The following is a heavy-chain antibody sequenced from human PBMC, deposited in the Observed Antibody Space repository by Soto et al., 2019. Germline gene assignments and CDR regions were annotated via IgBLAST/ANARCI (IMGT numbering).Heavy chain of an antibody. J-gene: IGHJ5*02. V-gene: IGHV3-48*01. CDR3: ARSGYSSGINWFDP. Sequence: EVQLVESGGGLVQPGGSLRLSCAASGFTFSSYSMNWVRQAPGKGLEWVSYISSSSSTIYYADSLKGRFTISRDNAKNSLYLQMNSLRAEDTAVYYCARSGYSSGINWFDPWGQGTLVTVSS. CDR2: ISSSSSTI. CDR1: GFTFSSYS. D-gene: IGHD6-19*01.